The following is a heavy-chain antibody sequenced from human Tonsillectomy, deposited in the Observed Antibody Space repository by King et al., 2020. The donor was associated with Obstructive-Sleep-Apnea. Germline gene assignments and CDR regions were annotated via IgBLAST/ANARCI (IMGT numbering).Heavy chain of an antibody. V-gene: IGHV3-72*01. D-gene: IGHD3-10*01. CDR1: GFTFSDHY. Sequence: DVQLVESGGGLVQPGGSLRLSCAASGFTFSDHYMDWVRQPPGKGLEWVARIRNKANSYTTEYAASVKGRFTVSGDESENSLYLQMNSLKTEDTAVYYCARVSYGAYYFDYWGQGTLVTVSS. J-gene: IGHJ4*02. CDR3: ARVSYGAYYFDY. CDR2: IRNKANSYTT.